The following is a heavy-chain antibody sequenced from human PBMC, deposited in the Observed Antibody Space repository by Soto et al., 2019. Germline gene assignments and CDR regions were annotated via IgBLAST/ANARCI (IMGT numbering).Heavy chain of an antibody. CDR3: ARETYGDSAYGMDV. CDR2: ISYDGSNK. Sequence: GGSLRLSCAASGFTFSSYAMHWVRQAPGKGLEWVAVISYDGSNKYYADSVKGRFTISRDNSKNTLYLQMNSLRAEDTAVYYCARETYGDSAYGMDVWGQGTTVTVSS. V-gene: IGHV3-30-3*01. D-gene: IGHD4-17*01. CDR1: GFTFSSYA. J-gene: IGHJ6*02.